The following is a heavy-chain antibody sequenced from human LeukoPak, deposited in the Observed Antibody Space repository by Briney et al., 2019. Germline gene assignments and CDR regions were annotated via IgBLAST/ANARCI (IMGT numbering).Heavy chain of an antibody. CDR2: IYYSGST. CDR3: ARAHRVFVTSYNRYYYHMDV. CDR1: GGSISSSSSY. J-gene: IGHJ6*03. D-gene: IGHD1-14*01. Sequence: SETLSLTCTVSGGSISSSSSYWGWIRQPPGKGLEWIGSIYYSGSTYYNPSLKSRVTMSVDTSTNQFSLKLNSVTAADTALYYCARAHRVFVTSYNRYYYHMDVWGKGTTVTVSS. V-gene: IGHV4-39*07.